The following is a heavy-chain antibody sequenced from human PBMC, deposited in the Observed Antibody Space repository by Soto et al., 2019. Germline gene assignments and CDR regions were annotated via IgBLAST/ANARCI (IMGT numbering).Heavy chain of an antibody. D-gene: IGHD2-2*01. CDR2: ISKSDYT. V-gene: IGHV3-21*01. CDR3: AREDSIIIPAVSDF. Sequence: GGSLRLSCTVSGFAFNNYGINWVRQARGKGLEWVSSISKSDYTYYSDSVTGRFTISRDNAKNSVSLQMNTLRVEDTAVSYCAREDSIIIPAVSDFWGQGTLVTVSS. CDR1: GFAFNNYG. J-gene: IGHJ4*02.